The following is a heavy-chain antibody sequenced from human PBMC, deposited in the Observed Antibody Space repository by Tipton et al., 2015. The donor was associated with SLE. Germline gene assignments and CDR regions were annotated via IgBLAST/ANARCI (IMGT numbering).Heavy chain of an antibody. CDR1: GFSVTNNY. CDR2: IYVPGDA. J-gene: IGHJ4*02. CDR3: AGASWSYGVFDY. V-gene: IGHV3-53*01. Sequence: SLRLSCAASGFSVTNNYMSWVRQAPGEGLEWVSVIYVPGDAYYADSVKGRFTLSRDNSKNTVYLDMLSLRADDTAMYYCAGASWSYGVFDYWGQGTLVTVSP. D-gene: IGHD3-10*01.